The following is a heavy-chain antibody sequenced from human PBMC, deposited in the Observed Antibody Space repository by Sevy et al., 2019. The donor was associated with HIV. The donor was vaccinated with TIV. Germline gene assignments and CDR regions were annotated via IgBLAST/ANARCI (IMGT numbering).Heavy chain of an antibody. D-gene: IGHD5-18*01. CDR2: ISGTGGST. CDR3: AKESGNSYGFHPFHI. Sequence: GGSLRLSCADSGVNFTTSAMSWIRQAPGKGLEWVSGISGTGGSTYYAESLRERFTISRDNSKNMLYLQMNFLGADDTAIYYCAKESGNSYGFHPFHIWGQRTVVTVSS. V-gene: IGHV3-23*01. J-gene: IGHJ3*02. CDR1: GVNFTTSA.